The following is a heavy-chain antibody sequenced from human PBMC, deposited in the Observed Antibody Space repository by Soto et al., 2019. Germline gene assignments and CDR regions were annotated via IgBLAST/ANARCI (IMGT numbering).Heavy chain of an antibody. CDR2: INHSGST. D-gene: IGHD1-1*01. CDR3: ARVRGTTGTLGRWYYYYGMDV. V-gene: IGHV4-34*01. Sequence: SETLSLTCAVYGGSFSGYYWSWIRQSPGKGLEWIGEINHSGSTNYNPSLKSRVTISVDTSKNQFSLKLSSVTAADTAVYYCARVRGTTGTLGRWYYYYGMDVWGQGTTVTVSS. CDR1: GGSFSGYY. J-gene: IGHJ6*02.